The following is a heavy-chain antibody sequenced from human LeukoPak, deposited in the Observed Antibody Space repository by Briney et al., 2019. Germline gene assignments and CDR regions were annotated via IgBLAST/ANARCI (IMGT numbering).Heavy chain of an antibody. CDR3: ATDTPPDDAFDI. J-gene: IGHJ3*02. CDR1: GYTFTSYY. CDR2: INPSGGST. V-gene: IGHV1-46*01. Sequence: GASVKVSCKASGYTFTSYYMHWVRQAPGQGLEWMGIINPSGGSTSYAQKFQGRVTMTRDTSTSTVYMELSSLRSEDTAVYYCATDTPPDDAFDIWGQGTMVTVSS.